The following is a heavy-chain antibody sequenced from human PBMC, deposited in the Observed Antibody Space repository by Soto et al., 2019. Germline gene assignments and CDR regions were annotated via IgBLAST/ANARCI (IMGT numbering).Heavy chain of an antibody. V-gene: IGHV3-74*01. CDR2: ITSDGKSK. J-gene: IGHJ5*02. D-gene: IGHD2-21*02. CDR3: ARESGDWPLNWFDP. CDR1: GFNFINHW. Sequence: PGASLSLACAASGFNFINHWMRWVRQRPAEGLVWVSRITSDGKSKAYAESVKGRFAISRDNAKNTLYLQMNGLTAEDTAVYYCARESGDWPLNWFDPWGQGTLVTVSS.